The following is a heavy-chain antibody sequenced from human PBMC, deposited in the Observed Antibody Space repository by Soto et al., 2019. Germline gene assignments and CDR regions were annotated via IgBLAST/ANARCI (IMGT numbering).Heavy chain of an antibody. CDR3: ARGSLGRYFDWLLDY. J-gene: IGHJ4*02. CDR2: IYTSGST. Sequence: PSETLSLTCTVSGGSISSYYWSWIRQPAGKGLEWIGLIYTSGSTNYNPSLKSRVTISVDTSKSQFSLKLSSVTAADTAVYYCARGSLGRYFDWLLDYWGQGTLVTVSS. D-gene: IGHD3-9*01. V-gene: IGHV4-4*07. CDR1: GGSISSYY.